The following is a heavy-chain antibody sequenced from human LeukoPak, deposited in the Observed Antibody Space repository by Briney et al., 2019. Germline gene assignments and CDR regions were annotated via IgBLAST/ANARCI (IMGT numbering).Heavy chain of an antibody. CDR1: GFTFSSYE. CDR3: ARSRIMGATDFDC. J-gene: IGHJ4*02. D-gene: IGHD1-26*01. V-gene: IGHV3-48*03. Sequence: GRSLRLSCAASGFTFSSYEMNWVRQAPGKGLEWVSYISSSGSTIYYADSVKGRFTISRDNAKNSLYLQMNSLRADDTALYYCARSRIMGATDFDCWGQGTLVTVSS. CDR2: ISSSGSTI.